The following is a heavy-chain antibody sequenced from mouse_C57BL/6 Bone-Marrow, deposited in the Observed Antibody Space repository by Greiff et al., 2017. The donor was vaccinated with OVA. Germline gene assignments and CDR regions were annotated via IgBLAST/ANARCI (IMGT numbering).Heavy chain of an antibody. V-gene: IGHV2-5*01. CDR1: GFSFTSYG. CDR2: IWRGGST. D-gene: IGHD1-1*01. J-gene: IGHJ1*03. Sequence: QVQLKESGPGLVQPSQSLSITCTVSGFSFTSYGVHWVRQSPGKGLEWLGVIWRGGSTDYNAAFMSRLSITKDNSKSQVFFKMNSLQADDTAIYYCAKNHYYGSSHWYFDVWGTGTTVTVAS. CDR3: AKNHYYGSSHWYFDV.